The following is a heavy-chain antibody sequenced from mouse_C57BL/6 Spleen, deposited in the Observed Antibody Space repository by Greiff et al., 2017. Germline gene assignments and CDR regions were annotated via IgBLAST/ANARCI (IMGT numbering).Heavy chain of an antibody. CDR1: GYTFTSYW. Sequence: VQLQQSGAELVKPGASVKLSCKASGYTFTSYWMQWVKQRPGQGLEWIGEIDPSDSYTNYNQKFKGKATLTVDTSSSTAYMQLSSLTSEDSAVYYCARFDYYGNFGFAYWGQGTLVTVAA. CDR2: IDPSDSYT. J-gene: IGHJ3*01. D-gene: IGHD2-1*01. CDR3: ARFDYYGNFGFAY. V-gene: IGHV1-50*01.